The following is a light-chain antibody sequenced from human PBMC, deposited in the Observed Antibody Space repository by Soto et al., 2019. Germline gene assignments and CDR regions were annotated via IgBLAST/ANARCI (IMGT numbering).Light chain of an antibody. V-gene: IGKV3D-20*02. Sequence: EIVLTQYPGTLSLSPGERATLSCRASQSVSNNYLAWYQQKPGQAPRLLIYGASNRATGIPDRFSGSGSGTDFTLTITNLEPEEFAVYYCQQRSNWPWTFGQGTKVDIK. CDR3: QQRSNWPWT. CDR2: GAS. CDR1: QSVSNNY. J-gene: IGKJ1*01.